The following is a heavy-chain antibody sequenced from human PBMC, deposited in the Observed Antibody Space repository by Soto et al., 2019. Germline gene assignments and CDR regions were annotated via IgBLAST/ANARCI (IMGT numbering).Heavy chain of an antibody. D-gene: IGHD1-1*01. CDR2: IYATGTT. V-gene: IGHV4-4*07. Sequence: PSETLSLTCTVSGASISGFYWSWIRKSAGKGLEWIGRIYATGTTDYNPSLKSRVMMSADTSKKQFSLKLRSVTAADTAVYYCVRDGTKTLRDWFDPWGQGMSVTVSS. CDR1: GASISGFY. J-gene: IGHJ5*02. CDR3: VRDGTKTLRDWFDP.